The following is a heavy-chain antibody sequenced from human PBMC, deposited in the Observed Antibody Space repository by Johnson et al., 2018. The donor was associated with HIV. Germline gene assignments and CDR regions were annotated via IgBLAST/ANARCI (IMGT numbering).Heavy chain of an antibody. D-gene: IGHD6-19*01. Sequence: VQLVESGGGLVQPGGSLRLSCAASGLTFSNYAMSWVRQGPGKGLEWVSAIGASGGRTFYADSVKGRFTISRDNSKNTLYLQMNSLRAEDTAVYYCASTSSGWFYAFDIWGQGTMVTVSS. CDR3: ASTSSGWFYAFDI. CDR2: IGASGGRT. V-gene: IGHV3-23*04. CDR1: GLTFSNYA. J-gene: IGHJ3*02.